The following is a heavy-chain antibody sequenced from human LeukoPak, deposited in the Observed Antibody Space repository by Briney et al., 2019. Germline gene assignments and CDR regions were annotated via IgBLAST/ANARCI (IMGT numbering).Heavy chain of an antibody. J-gene: IGHJ2*01. D-gene: IGHD6-19*01. CDR3: ARGPGSDWNFEF. CDR2: VNPKSGDT. CDR1: GYTFSDYY. Sequence: ASVKVSCKASGYTFSDYYMHWVRQAPGQGLEWMGRVNPKSGDTKYAQKFQDRVSMTRDTSITTAYLELNSLKSDDTAIYYCARGPGSDWNFEFWGRGTLITVSS. V-gene: IGHV1-2*06.